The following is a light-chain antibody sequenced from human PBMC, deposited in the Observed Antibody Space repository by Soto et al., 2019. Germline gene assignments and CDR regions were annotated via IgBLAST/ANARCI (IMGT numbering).Light chain of an antibody. J-gene: IGKJ1*01. V-gene: IGKV1-5*01. CDR2: DVS. CDR1: QNIRNW. CDR3: QQYNRYWT. Sequence: IQMTQSPSTLSASIVERATITGMASQNIRNWLAWYQQKPGQAPKLLIYDVSSLESLVPSSFSGSGAGTEFTLTISRLQPDDFATYYCQQYNRYWTFGQGTKVDIK.